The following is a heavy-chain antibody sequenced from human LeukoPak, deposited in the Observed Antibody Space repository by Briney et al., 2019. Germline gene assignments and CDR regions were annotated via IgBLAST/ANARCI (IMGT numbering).Heavy chain of an antibody. V-gene: IGHV1-69*04. J-gene: IGHJ5*02. D-gene: IGHD3-9*01. CDR1: GGTFSSYA. CDR3: ARGGGTLRYFDWLLS. Sequence: ASVKVSCKASGGTFSSYAISWVRQAPGQGLEWMGRIIPILGIANYAQKFQGRVTITADKSTSTAYMELSSLRSEDTAVYYCARGGGTLRYFDWLLSWGQGTLVTVSS. CDR2: IIPILGIA.